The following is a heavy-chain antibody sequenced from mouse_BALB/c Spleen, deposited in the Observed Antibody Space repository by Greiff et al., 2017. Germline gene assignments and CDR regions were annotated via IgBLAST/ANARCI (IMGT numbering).Heavy chain of an antibody. CDR1: GYAFTNYL. CDR3: ARSYYDYYAMDY. Sequence: VKLQESGAELVRPGTSVKVSCKASGYAFTNYLIEWVKQRPGQGLEWIGVINPGSGGTNYNEKFKGKATLTADKSSSTAYMQLSSLTSDDSAVYFCARSYYDYYAMDYWGQGTSVTVAS. J-gene: IGHJ4*01. V-gene: IGHV1-54*01. CDR2: INPGSGGT. D-gene: IGHD1-1*01.